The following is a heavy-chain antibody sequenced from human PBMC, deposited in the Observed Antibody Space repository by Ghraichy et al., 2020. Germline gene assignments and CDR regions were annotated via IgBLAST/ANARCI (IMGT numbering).Heavy chain of an antibody. Sequence: SETLSLTCTVSGGSISSYYWSWIRQPPGKGLEWIGYIYYSGSTNYNPSLKSRVTISVDTSKNQFSLKLSSVTAADTAVYYCARFSGAAMVRRPHLDYWGQGTLVTVSS. CDR2: IYYSGST. CDR1: GGSISSYY. CDR3: ARFSGAAMVRRPHLDY. V-gene: IGHV4-59*01. J-gene: IGHJ4*02. D-gene: IGHD5-18*01.